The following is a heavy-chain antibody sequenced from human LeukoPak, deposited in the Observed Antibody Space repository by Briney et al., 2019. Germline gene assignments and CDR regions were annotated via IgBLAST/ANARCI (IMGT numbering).Heavy chain of an antibody. CDR1: GGSFSGYY. CDR2: ISGSGGST. J-gene: IGHJ4*02. D-gene: IGHD6-19*01. Sequence: ETLSLTCAVYGGSFSGYYWSWIRQPPGKGLEWVSAISGSGGSTYYADSVKGRFTISRDNSKNTLYLQMNSLRAEDTAVYYCAKVPHPVAARAFDYWGQGTLVTVSS. V-gene: IGHV3-23*01. CDR3: AKVPHPVAARAFDY.